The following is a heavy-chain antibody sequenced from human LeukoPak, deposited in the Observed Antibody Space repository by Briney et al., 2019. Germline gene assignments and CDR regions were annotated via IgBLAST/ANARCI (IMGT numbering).Heavy chain of an antibody. D-gene: IGHD5-24*01. CDR1: GVSISSGDYY. Sequence: SQTLSLTCTVSGVSISSGDYYWSGIRQPPGKGLEWIGYIYYSGSTYYNPSLKSRVTISGDKSKNQFSLKLSSVTAADTAVYYCARDAMDYGMDVWGQGTTVTVSS. CDR2: IYYSGST. CDR3: ARDAMDYGMDV. J-gene: IGHJ6*02. V-gene: IGHV4-30-4*01.